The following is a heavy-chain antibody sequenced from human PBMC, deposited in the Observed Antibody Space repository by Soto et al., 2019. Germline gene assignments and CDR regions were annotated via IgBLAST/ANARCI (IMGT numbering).Heavy chain of an antibody. CDR1: GYSFTRYG. D-gene: IGHD3-16*01. Sequence: QVQLVQSRAEVKNPGASVKVSCKASGYSFTRYGIAWARQAPGQGLEWMGWINTYNGNTNYAQNLQGRVTLTTDTSTSTGYMELTSLRSNDTAIYYCAMVDVYVTPSPQDVW. CDR3: AMVDVYVTPSPQDV. J-gene: IGHJ6*01. V-gene: IGHV1-18*01. CDR2: INTYNGNT.